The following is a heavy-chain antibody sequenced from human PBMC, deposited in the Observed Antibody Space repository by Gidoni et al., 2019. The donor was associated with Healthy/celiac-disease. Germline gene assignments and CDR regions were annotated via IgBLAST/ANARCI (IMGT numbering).Heavy chain of an antibody. CDR3: ANQASSSWYGSPNWFDP. D-gene: IGHD6-13*01. J-gene: IGHJ5*02. CDR2: ISGSGGST. V-gene: IGHV3-23*01. CDR1: GFTFSSSA. Sequence: EVQLLESGGGLVQPGGSLRLSSAASGFTFSSSAMSWVRQAPGKGLEWVSAISGSGGSTYYADSVKGRFTISRDNSKNTLYLQMNSLRAEDTAVYYCANQASSSWYGSPNWFDPWGQGTLVTVSS.